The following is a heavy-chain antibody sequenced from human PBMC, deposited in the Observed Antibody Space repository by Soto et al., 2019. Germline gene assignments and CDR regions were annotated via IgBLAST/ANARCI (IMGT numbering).Heavy chain of an antibody. CDR2: ISWNSGSI. CDR1: GFTFDDYA. Sequence: EVQLVESGGGLVQPGRSLRLSCAASGFTFDDYAMHWVRQAPGKGLEWVSGISWNSGSIGYADSVKGRFTISRDNAKNSLYLQMNSLRAEDTALYYCAKDISSHYFHWFDPWGQGTLVTVSS. V-gene: IGHV3-9*01. CDR3: AKDISSHYFHWFDP. J-gene: IGHJ5*02. D-gene: IGHD4-4*01.